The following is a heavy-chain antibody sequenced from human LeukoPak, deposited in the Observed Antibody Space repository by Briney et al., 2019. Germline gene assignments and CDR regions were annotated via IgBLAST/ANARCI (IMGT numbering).Heavy chain of an antibody. Sequence: ASVKVSCKASGDTFTSYAMHWVRQAPGQRLEWMGWINAGNGNTKYSQKFQGRVTITTDTSTSTAYMELRSLRSDDTAVYYCARTAYGTLDYWGQGTLVTVSS. CDR1: GDTFTSYA. CDR2: INAGNGNT. J-gene: IGHJ4*02. CDR3: ARTAYGTLDY. D-gene: IGHD4-17*01. V-gene: IGHV1-3*01.